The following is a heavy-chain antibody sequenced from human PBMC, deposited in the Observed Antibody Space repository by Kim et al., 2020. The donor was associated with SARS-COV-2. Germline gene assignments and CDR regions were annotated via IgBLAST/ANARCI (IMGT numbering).Heavy chain of an antibody. V-gene: IGHV3-30*01. CDR3: ARGSQQWRVRGAFDI. Sequence: DSLKGRLTTSRDNSKNTLNLQMNSLRAEETAVYYCARGSQQWRVRGAFDIWGQGTMVTVSS. D-gene: IGHD6-19*01. J-gene: IGHJ3*02.